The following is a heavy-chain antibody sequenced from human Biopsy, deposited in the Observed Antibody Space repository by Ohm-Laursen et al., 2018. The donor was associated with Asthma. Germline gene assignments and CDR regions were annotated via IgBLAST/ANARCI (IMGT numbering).Heavy chain of an antibody. CDR1: GFSFDDCA. CDR3: AKRRGYSGHDNDY. J-gene: IGHJ4*02. V-gene: IGHV3-9*01. CDR2: ISWNSGNI. D-gene: IGHD5-12*01. Sequence: SLKISCKASGFSFDDCAMHWVRQAPGKGLEWVSSISWNSGNIDYAVSVKGRFTISRDNSMNTLYLQMNSLRTEDTAVYYCAKRRGYSGHDNDYWGQGTLVIVSS.